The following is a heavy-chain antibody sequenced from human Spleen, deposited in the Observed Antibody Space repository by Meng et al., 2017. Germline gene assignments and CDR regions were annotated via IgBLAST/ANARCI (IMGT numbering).Heavy chain of an antibody. D-gene: IGHD5-18*01. V-gene: IGHV3-48*04. J-gene: IGHJ4*02. CDR3: ARDSQGYGYDY. CDR1: GFTFVNDT. Sequence: GGSLRPSCAACGFTFVNDTIHWVRQGLGKGLEWVSYISSSGSTIYYADSGKGRFTISRDNAKNSLYLKMNSLRAEDTAVYYCARDSQGYGYDYWGQGTLVTVSS. CDR2: ISSSGSTI.